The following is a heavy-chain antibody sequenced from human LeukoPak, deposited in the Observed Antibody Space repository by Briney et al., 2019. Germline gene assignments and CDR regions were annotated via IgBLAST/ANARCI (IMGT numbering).Heavy chain of an antibody. CDR3: ATWDFRTFDY. D-gene: IGHD1-14*01. J-gene: IGHJ4*02. CDR1: GGSISSSSYY. CDR2: IYYSGST. V-gene: IGHV4-39*07. Sequence: SETLSLTCTVSGGSISSSSYYWGWIRQPPGKGLEWIGSIYYSGSTYYNPSLKSRVTISVDTSKNQFSLKLSSVTAADTAVYYCATWDFRTFDYWGQGTLVTVSS.